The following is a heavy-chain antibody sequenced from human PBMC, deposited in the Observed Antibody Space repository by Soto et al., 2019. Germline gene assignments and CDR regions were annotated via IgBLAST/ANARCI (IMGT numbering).Heavy chain of an antibody. CDR2: ISSSSSYI. J-gene: IGHJ4*02. CDR3: ARVFSGVMDHPFDY. Sequence: GGSLRLSCAASGFTFSSYSMNWVRQAPGKGLEWVSSISSSSSYIYYADSVKGRFTISRDNAKNPLYLQMNSLRAEDTAVYYCARVFSGVMDHPFDYWGQGTLVTVSS. V-gene: IGHV3-21*01. D-gene: IGHD3-16*01. CDR1: GFTFSSYS.